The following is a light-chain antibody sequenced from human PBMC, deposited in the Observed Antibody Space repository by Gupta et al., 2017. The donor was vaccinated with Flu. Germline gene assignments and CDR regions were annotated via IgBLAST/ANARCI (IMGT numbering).Light chain of an antibody. Sequence: QSVLTQPPSASGTPGQRVTISCSGSAPTIGSNYVYWYQQLPGRAPNLLIFSNDQRPSGVPERFSGSKSGTAASLAISGLRSEEEADYYCATWEDSLSGFWVFGGGTKVTVL. CDR2: SND. CDR1: APTIGSNY. CDR3: ATWEDSLSGFWV. V-gene: IGLV1-47*01. J-gene: IGLJ3*02.